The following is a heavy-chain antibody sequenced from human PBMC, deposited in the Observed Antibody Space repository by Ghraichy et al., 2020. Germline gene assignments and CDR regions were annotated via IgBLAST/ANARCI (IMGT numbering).Heavy chain of an antibody. CDR3: AKDAFDLVGAEFYLGAPDS. Sequence: SCAASGFIFSSYGMHWVRQAPGKGLEWVAFIHFDGSRRYYPDSVKGRFTISRDNSKNTLYLQMNSLRPEDTAVYYCAKDAFDLVGAEFYLGAPDSWGLGTLVTVSS. CDR2: IHFDGSRR. J-gene: IGHJ4*02. CDR1: GFIFSSYG. V-gene: IGHV3-30*02. D-gene: IGHD1-26*01.